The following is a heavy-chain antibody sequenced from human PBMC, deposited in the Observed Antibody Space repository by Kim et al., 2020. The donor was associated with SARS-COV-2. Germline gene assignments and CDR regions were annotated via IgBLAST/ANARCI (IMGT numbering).Heavy chain of an antibody. CDR2: P. D-gene: IGHD6-13*01. Sequence: PTYAQGFTGRFVFSLDTSVSTAYLQISSLKAEDTAVYYCARDGIAAASDYWGQGTLVTVSS. CDR3: ARDGIAAASDY. J-gene: IGHJ4*02. V-gene: IGHV7-4-1*02.